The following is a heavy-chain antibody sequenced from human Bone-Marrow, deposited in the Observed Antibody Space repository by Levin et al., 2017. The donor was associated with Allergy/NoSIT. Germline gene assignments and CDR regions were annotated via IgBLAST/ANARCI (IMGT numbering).Heavy chain of an antibody. D-gene: IGHD5-12*01. Sequence: LGESLKISCKGSGYSFTSYWIGWVRQMPGKGLEWMGILYPGDSDTRYSPSFQGQVTISADKSISTAYLQWSSLKASDTAMYYCARHLFGYSESAYDFYFDYWGQGTLVTVSS. J-gene: IGHJ4*02. CDR3: ARHLFGYSESAYDFYFDY. CDR2: LYPGDSDT. V-gene: IGHV5-51*01. CDR1: GYSFTSYW.